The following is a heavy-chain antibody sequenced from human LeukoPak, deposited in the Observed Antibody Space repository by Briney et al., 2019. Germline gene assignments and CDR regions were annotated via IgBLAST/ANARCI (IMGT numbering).Heavy chain of an antibody. CDR2: ISGGGVTT. Sequence: GGSLRLSCVGSGFTSIAYALTWARQAPGKGLEWVSGISGGGVTTYYADSVKGRFTISRDTSKNMVYLQMNSLRAEETAVYYCARDLGGYGYYGMDVWGQGTTVTVSS. D-gene: IGHD3-22*01. J-gene: IGHJ6*02. CDR1: GFTSIAYA. V-gene: IGHV3-23*01. CDR3: ARDLGGYGYYGMDV.